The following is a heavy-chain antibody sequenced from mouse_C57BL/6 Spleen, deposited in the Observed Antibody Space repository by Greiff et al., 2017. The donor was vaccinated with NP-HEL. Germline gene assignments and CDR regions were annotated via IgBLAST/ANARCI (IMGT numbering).Heavy chain of an antibody. CDR2: ISDGGSYT. CDR1: GFTFSSYA. J-gene: IGHJ1*03. Sequence: EVKLMESGGGLVKPGGSLKLSCAASGFTFSSYAMSWVRQTPEKRLEWVATISDGGSYTYYPDNVKGRFTISRDNAKNNLYLQMSHLKSEDTAMYYCARHLLWLRRWYFDVWGTGTTVTVSS. D-gene: IGHD2-2*01. CDR3: ARHLLWLRRWYFDV. V-gene: IGHV5-4*03.